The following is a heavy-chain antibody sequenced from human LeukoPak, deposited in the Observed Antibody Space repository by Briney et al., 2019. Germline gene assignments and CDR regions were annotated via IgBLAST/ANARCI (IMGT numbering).Heavy chain of an antibody. CDR3: ARDYLYALDY. Sequence: GGSLRLSCAASGFTFRTYAMHWVRQAPGKGLEWAAVISYDGSNKYYAGSVKGRFTISRDNAKNSLYLQMNSLRDEDTAVYYCARDYLYALDYWGQGTLVTVSS. J-gene: IGHJ4*02. V-gene: IGHV3-30-3*01. CDR1: GFTFRTYA. D-gene: IGHD2-8*01. CDR2: ISYDGSNK.